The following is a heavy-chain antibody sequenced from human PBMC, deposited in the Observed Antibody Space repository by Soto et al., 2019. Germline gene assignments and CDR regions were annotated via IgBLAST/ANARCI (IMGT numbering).Heavy chain of an antibody. D-gene: IGHD5-12*01. CDR2: IYYDESQI. J-gene: IGHJ5*02. CDR3: AKSRDGYVHGYH. Sequence: QVHLVESGGGVVQPGRSLRLSCAASGFTLSSFGMHWVRQAPGKGLEWVAVIYYDESQILYADSVKGRFTISRDTSRNTLYLQMNSLRAEDSAVYYCAKSRDGYVHGYHWGRGTLVTVSS. V-gene: IGHV3-33*06. CDR1: GFTLSSFG.